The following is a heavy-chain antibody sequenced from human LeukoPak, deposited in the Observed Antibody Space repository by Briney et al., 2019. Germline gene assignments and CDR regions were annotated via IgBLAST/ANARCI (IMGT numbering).Heavy chain of an antibody. CDR3: ARDWGYCSTGCYTRS. Sequence: GGSLRLSCAASGFTFSSYWMSWVRQAPGKGLEWVANIKQDGSEKYYVDSVKGRFTISRDNAKNSLYLQMNSLRAEDTALYYCARDWGYCSTGCYTRSWGQGTLVTVSS. CDR1: GFTFSSYW. CDR2: IKQDGSEK. V-gene: IGHV3-7*01. D-gene: IGHD2-2*02. J-gene: IGHJ5*02.